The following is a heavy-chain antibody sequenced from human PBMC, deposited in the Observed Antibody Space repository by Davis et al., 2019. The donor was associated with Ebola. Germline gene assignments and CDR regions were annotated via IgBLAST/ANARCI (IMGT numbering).Heavy chain of an antibody. J-gene: IGHJ4*02. V-gene: IGHV4-34*01. CDR2: INHSGST. CDR1: GGSFSGYY. CDR3: ARHATFYSSTWGGPDC. Sequence: PSETLSLTCAVYGGSFSGYYWSWIRQPPGKGLEWIGEINHSGSTNYNPSLKSRVTISVDTSKNQFSLKLSSVTAADTAMYYCARHATFYSSTWGGPDCWGQGTLVTVSS. D-gene: IGHD6-13*01.